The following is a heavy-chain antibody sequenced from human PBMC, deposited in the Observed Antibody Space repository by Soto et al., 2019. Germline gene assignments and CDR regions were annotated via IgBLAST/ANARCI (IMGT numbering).Heavy chain of an antibody. D-gene: IGHD1-26*01. J-gene: IGHJ5*02. V-gene: IGHV1-69*13. Sequence: WASVKVSCKAAGGTFSGYAISWVRQAPGQGLEWMGGIIPIFGTANYAQKFQGRVTITADESTSTAYMELSSLRSEDTAVYYCARDRGELPVWFDPWGQGTLVTVSS. CDR2: IIPIFGTA. CDR1: GGTFSGYA. CDR3: ARDRGELPVWFDP.